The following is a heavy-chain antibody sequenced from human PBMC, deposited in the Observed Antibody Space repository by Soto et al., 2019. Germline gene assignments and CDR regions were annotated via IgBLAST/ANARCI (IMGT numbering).Heavy chain of an antibody. CDR1: GGTFSSYA. D-gene: IGHD4-4*01. CDR2: IIPIFGTA. V-gene: IGHV1-69*13. Sequence: SVKVSCKASGGTFSSYAISWVRQAPGQGLEWMGGIIPIFGTANYAQKFQGRVTITADESTSTAYMELSSLRSEDTAVYYCERVNDYTSLGMDVWGQGTTVTVSS. J-gene: IGHJ6*02. CDR3: ERVNDYTSLGMDV.